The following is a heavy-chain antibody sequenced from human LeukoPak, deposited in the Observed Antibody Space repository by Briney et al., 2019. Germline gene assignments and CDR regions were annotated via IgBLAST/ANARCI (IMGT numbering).Heavy chain of an antibody. CDR2: IYYSGST. Sequence: SETLSLTCTVSGGSVSSGSYYWSWIRQPPGKGLEWIGYIYYSGSTNYNPSLKSRVTISVDTSKNQFSLKLSSVTAADTAVYYCAREGIAAAGITYWGRGTLVTVS. CDR1: GGSVSSGSYY. J-gene: IGHJ4*02. CDR3: AREGIAAAGITY. V-gene: IGHV4-61*01. D-gene: IGHD6-13*01.